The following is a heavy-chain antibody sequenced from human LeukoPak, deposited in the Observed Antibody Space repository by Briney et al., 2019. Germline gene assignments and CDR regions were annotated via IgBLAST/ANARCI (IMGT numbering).Heavy chain of an antibody. J-gene: IGHJ5*02. Sequence: GGSLRLSCAASGFTFSSHWMHWVRQVPGEGPVWVSRINRDGSSISYADSVKGRFTISRDNAKNTLYLRMNSLRADDTAVYYCAKDPVVPAAIRGPWFDPWGQGTLVTVSS. V-gene: IGHV3-74*01. CDR1: GFTFSSHW. CDR3: AKDPVVPAAIRGPWFDP. D-gene: IGHD2-2*02. CDR2: INRDGSSI.